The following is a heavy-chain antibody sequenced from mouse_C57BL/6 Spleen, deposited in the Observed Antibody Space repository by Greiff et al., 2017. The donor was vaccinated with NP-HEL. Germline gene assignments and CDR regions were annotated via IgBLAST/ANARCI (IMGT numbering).Heavy chain of an antibody. CDR3: ARKHYGSSYPYYFAY. CDR1: GYTFTDYY. CDR2: INPNNGGT. J-gene: IGHJ2*01. V-gene: IGHV1-26*01. D-gene: IGHD1-1*01. Sequence: VQLKQSGPELVKPGASVKISCKASGYTFTDYYMNWVKQSHGKSLEWIGDINPNNGGTSYNQKFKGKATLTVDKSSSTAYMELRSLTSEDSAVYYCARKHYGSSYPYYFAYWGQGTTLTVSS.